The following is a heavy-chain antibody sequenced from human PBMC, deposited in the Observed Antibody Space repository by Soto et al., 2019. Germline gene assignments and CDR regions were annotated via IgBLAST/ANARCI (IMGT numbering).Heavy chain of an antibody. CDR3: ARDKITGRFDY. Sequence: PSETLSLTCAVYGGSFSGYSWTWIRQPPGTGLEWIGEINHTGSTNYNPSLKSRVTISVDTSKNQFSLKLTSVTAADTAVYYCARDKITGRFDYWGQGTLVIVSS. V-gene: IGHV4-34*01. D-gene: IGHD1-1*01. CDR2: INHTGST. J-gene: IGHJ4*02. CDR1: GGSFSGYS.